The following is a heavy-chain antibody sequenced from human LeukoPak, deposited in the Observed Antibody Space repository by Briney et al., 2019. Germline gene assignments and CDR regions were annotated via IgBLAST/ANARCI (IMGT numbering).Heavy chain of an antibody. CDR2: ISVSGDRT. V-gene: IGHV3-23*01. Sequence: GGSLRLSCAASGFTFSSYALSWVRQAPGKGLEWVSAISVSGDRTYYADSVKGRFTISRDNSKNTLYLQMNSLRAEDTAVYYCAQKVTGWNRPFDSWAREPWSPSPQ. J-gene: IGHJ4*02. D-gene: IGHD1-1*01. CDR1: GFTFSSYA. CDR3: AQKVTGWNRPFDS.